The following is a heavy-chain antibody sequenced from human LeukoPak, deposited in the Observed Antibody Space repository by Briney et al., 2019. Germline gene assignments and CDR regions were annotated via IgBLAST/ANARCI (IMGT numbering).Heavy chain of an antibody. CDR2: IYTSGST. CDR1: GGSISSYY. Sequence: SETLSLTCTVSGGSISSYYWSWIRQPAGKGLEWIGRIYTSGSTNYNPSLKSRVTMSVDTSKNQFSLKLSSVTAADTAVYYCARDQRVRGVHYYYGMDVRGQGTTVTVSS. D-gene: IGHD3-10*01. J-gene: IGHJ6*02. V-gene: IGHV4-4*07. CDR3: ARDQRVRGVHYYYGMDV.